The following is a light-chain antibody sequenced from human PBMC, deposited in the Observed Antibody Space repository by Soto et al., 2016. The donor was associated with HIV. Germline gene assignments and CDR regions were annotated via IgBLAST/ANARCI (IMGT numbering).Light chain of an antibody. CDR2: DDS. V-gene: IGLV3-21*03. Sequence: SYVLTQPPSVSVAPGKTARITCGGNNIGSKSVYWYQQKSGQAPVLVVHDDSHRPSGIPERFSGSNSGNTATLTISRVEAGDEADYSCQVWDSSSDHVVFGGGTKLT. CDR3: QVWDSSSDHVV. CDR1: NIGSKS. J-gene: IGLJ2*01.